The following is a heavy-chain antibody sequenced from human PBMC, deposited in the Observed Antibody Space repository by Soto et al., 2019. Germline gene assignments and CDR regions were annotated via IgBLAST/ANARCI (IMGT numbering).Heavy chain of an antibody. CDR2: ISSSSSYI. CDR1: GYTFSSYS. Sequence: VQLVQSGAEVKKPGASVKVSCKASGYTFSSYSMNWVRQAPGKGLEWVSSISSSSSYIYYADSVKGRFTISRDNAKNSLYLQMNSLRAEDTAVYYCARDLIEMAYGMDVWGQGTTVTVSS. V-gene: IGHV3-21*01. J-gene: IGHJ6*02. CDR3: ARDLIEMAYGMDV.